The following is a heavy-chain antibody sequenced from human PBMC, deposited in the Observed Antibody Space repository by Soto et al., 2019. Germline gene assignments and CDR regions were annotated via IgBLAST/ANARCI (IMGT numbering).Heavy chain of an antibody. Sequence: GSLRLSCAASVFTFTNYVMNWVRQAPGKGLEWVSGISGSGTSTWYADSVKGRFTISRDTSKNTLYLQMNSLRAEDTAVYYCAKDLFLQGYFGSGNYYALDYWGQGTLVTVSS. CDR1: VFTFTNYV. J-gene: IGHJ4*02. CDR2: ISGSGTST. V-gene: IGHV3-23*01. CDR3: AKDLFLQGYFGSGNYYALDY. D-gene: IGHD3-10*01.